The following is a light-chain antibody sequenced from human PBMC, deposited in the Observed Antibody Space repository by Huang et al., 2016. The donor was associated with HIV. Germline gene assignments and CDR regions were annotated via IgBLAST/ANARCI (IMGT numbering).Light chain of an antibody. CDR3: QQYNNWPRT. CDR1: QYVGNN. J-gene: IGKJ2*01. Sequence: ERVMTQSPATLSASPGDRATLSCRASQYVGNNLAWYRQTPGQAPRLLIHGASTRATDIPARFSASGSGVEFTLTISSLQSEDFGIYYCQQYNNWPRTFGQGTKLEIK. V-gene: IGKV3-15*01. CDR2: GAS.